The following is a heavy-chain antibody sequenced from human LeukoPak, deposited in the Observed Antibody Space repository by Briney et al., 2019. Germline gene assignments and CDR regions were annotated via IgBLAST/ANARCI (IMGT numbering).Heavy chain of an antibody. D-gene: IGHD6-13*01. CDR1: GGSFSGYY. Sequence: SETLSLTCAVYGGSFSGYYWSWIRQPPGKGLEWIGEINHSGSTNYNPSLKSRVTISVDTSKNQFSLKLSSVTAADTAVYYCARRLTGYSSSWYSGYWYFDLWGRGTLVTVSS. V-gene: IGHV4-34*01. CDR2: INHSGST. J-gene: IGHJ2*01. CDR3: ARRLTGYSSSWYSGYWYFDL.